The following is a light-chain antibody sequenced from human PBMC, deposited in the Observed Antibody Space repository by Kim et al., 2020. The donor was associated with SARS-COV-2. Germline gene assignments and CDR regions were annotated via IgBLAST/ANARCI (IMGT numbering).Light chain of an antibody. V-gene: IGKV1-9*01. CDR2: DTS. J-gene: IGKJ5*01. CDR1: QSISSY. Sequence: AFVGDRVTVTCRDSQSISSYLAWYQQKSGKAPKLLIYDTSILQSGVPSSFSGGGSGTEFTLTISSLQPEDFATYYCQQFDSYPLTFGQGTRLEIK. CDR3: QQFDSYPLT.